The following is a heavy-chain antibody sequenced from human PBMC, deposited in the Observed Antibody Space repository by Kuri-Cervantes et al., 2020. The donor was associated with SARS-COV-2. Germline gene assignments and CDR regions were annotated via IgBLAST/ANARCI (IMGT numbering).Heavy chain of an antibody. CDR3: ARYLDWERGIGD. CDR1: GGTFSSYA. CDR2: IIPIFGTA. Sequence: SVKVSCKASGGTFSSYAISWVRQAPGQGLEWMGGIIPIFGTANYAQKFQGRVTITADESTSTAYMELSSLRSEDTAVYYCARYLDWERGIGDWGQGTLVTVSS. V-gene: IGHV1-69*13. J-gene: IGHJ4*02. D-gene: IGHD3-9*01.